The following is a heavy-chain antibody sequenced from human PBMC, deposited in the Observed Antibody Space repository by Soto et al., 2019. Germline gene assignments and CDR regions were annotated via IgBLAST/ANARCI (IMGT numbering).Heavy chain of an antibody. D-gene: IGHD5-12*01. CDR1: GVTGSSYS. CDR3: ARNSGYAGRDAFDI. Sequence: GSLRFSGAASGVTGSSYSMNWVREAPGKGLEWVSSISSISSYIYYADSVKGRFTISRDNAKNSLYLQMNSLRAEDTAVYYCARNSGYAGRDAFDIWGQGTMVTVSS. J-gene: IGHJ3*02. V-gene: IGHV3-21*01. CDR2: ISSISSYI.